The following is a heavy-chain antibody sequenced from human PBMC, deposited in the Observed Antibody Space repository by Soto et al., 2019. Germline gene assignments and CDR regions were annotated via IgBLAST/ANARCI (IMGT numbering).Heavy chain of an antibody. CDR3: ARDNVKVVAAHGDYGWGFDY. CDR1: GFTFSSYS. Sequence: GGSLRLSCVASGFTFSSYSMNWVRQAPGKGLEWVSSISSSSSYIYYADSVKGRFTISRDNAKNSLYLQMNSLRAEDTAVYYCARDNVKVVAAHGDYGWGFDYWGQGTLVTVSS. CDR2: ISSSSSYI. V-gene: IGHV3-21*01. J-gene: IGHJ4*02. D-gene: IGHD2-15*01.